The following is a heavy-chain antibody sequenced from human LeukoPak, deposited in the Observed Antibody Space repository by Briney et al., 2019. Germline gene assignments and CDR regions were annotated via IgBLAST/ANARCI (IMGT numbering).Heavy chain of an antibody. V-gene: IGHV3-7*01. Sequence: PGGSLRLSCAASGFTFSSYWMSWVRQAPGKGLEWVANIKQDGSEKYYVASVKGRFTISRDNAKNSLYLQMNSLRAEDTAVYYCARDRPRYCSSTSCYGSYGMDVWGQGTTVTVSS. CDR3: ARDRPRYCSSTSCYGSYGMDV. J-gene: IGHJ6*02. CDR2: IKQDGSEK. D-gene: IGHD2-2*01. CDR1: GFTFSSYW.